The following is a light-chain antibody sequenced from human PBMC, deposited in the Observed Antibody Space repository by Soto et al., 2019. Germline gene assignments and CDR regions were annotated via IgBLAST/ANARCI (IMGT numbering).Light chain of an antibody. CDR1: QSISSY. Sequence: DIQMTQSPSSLSASVGDRFTITCRASQSISSYLNWYQQKPGKAPKLLIYAASSLQSGVPSRFSGSGSGTDFTLTISSLQPEDIATYYCQQSYSPPPITFGQGTRLEIK. CDR2: AAS. V-gene: IGKV1-39*01. J-gene: IGKJ5*01. CDR3: QQSYSPPPIT.